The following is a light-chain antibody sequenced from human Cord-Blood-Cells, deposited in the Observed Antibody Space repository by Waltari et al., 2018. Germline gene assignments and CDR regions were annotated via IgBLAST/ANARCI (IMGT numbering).Light chain of an antibody. CDR3: QQYYSYPWT. CDR2: AAS. J-gene: IGKJ1*01. CDR1: QGISSY. Sequence: AIRMTQSPSSLSASTGDRVTITCRASQGISSYLAWYQQKPGKAPKLLIYAASTLQSGVPSRFIGSGSGTDFTLTVSCLQSEDLATYYCQQYYSYPWTFGQGTKVEIK. V-gene: IGKV1-8*01.